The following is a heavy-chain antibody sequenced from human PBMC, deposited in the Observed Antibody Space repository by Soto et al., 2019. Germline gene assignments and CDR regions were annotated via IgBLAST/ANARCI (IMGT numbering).Heavy chain of an antibody. CDR3: ARYLTPYSNYYPTYYYGMDV. D-gene: IGHD4-4*01. CDR1: GGSFSGYY. J-gene: IGHJ6*02. V-gene: IGHV4-34*01. Sequence: SETLSLTCAVYGGSFSGYYWSWIRQPPGKGLEWIGEINHSGSTNYNPSLKSRVTISVDTSKNQFSLKLSSVTAADTAVYYCARYLTPYSNYYPTYYYGMDVWGQGTTVTVSS. CDR2: INHSGST.